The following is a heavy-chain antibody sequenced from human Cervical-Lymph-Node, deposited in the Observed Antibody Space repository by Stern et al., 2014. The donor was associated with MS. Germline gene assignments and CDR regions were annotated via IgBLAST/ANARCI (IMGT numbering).Heavy chain of an antibody. D-gene: IGHD3-10*01. CDR1: GHTLPTYA. V-gene: IGHV1-46*01. CDR3: ARGDVNSGSSYVDY. Sequence: VQLEESGAEVRQPGAPAQLSRNTSGHTLPTYALHRARQAPGQGIGWMAKINRINSRTTCAQRFQGRVTVTRDTSTSTFYMQVSGLRSEDTAVYYCARGDVNSGSSYVDYWGRGTLVTVSS. J-gene: IGHJ4*02. CDR2: INRINSRT.